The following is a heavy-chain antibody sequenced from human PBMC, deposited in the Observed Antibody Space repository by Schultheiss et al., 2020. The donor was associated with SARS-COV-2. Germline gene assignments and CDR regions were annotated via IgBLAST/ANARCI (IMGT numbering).Heavy chain of an antibody. V-gene: IGHV4-31*03. CDR2: IYYSGST. J-gene: IGHJ4*02. Sequence: SETLSLTCTVSGGSISSGGYYWSWIRQHPGKGLEWIGYIYYSGSTYYNPSLKSRVTISVDTSKNQFSLKLSSVTAADTAVYYCARGLRAEFDYWGQGTLVTVSS. CDR3: ARGLRAEFDY. CDR1: GGSISSGGYY. D-gene: IGHD4/OR15-4a*01.